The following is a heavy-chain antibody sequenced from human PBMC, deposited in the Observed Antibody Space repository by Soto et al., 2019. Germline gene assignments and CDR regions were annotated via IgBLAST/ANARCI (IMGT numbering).Heavy chain of an antibody. CDR2: INTTSGGT. CDR3: ARGGTGTTGDAFDI. D-gene: IGHD1-7*01. J-gene: IGHJ3*02. Sequence: GSVQVSFKASGYPFTGYYMHLVRQAPGQGLEWMGWINTTSGGTNYAQKFQGWVTMTRDTSISTAYMELSRLRSDDTAVYYCARGGTGTTGDAFDIWGQGTMVTVSS. CDR1: GYPFTGYY. V-gene: IGHV1-2*04.